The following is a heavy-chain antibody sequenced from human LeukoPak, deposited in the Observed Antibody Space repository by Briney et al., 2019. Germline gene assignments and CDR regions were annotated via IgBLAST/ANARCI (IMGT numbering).Heavy chain of an antibody. J-gene: IGHJ3*02. CDR2: ISHSGST. CDR3: ARGYYDSRGDSNPIDM. V-gene: IGHV4-59*01. CDR1: GASIRSSY. Sequence: SETLSLTCTVSGASIRSSYWSWIRQPPGRGLEWIGYISHSGSTNYNPSLKSRLSISADTSQNQFSLKVTSVTAADTAIYYCARGYYDSRGDSNPIDMWGQGTMVTVSS. D-gene: IGHD3-22*01.